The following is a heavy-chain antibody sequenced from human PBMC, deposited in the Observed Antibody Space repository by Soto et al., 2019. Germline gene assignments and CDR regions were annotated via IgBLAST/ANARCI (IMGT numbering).Heavy chain of an antibody. V-gene: IGHV3-23*01. Sequence: GGSLSLACAASGFTFSSYAMSWVRQAPGKGLEWVSAISGSGGSTYYADPVKGRFTISRDNSKNTLYLQMNSLRAEDTAVYYCARVGDTRAWEGDYWGQETVVTVSS. J-gene: IGHJ4*02. CDR2: ISGSGGST. D-gene: IGHD1-26*01. CDR1: GFTFSSYA. CDR3: ARVGDTRAWEGDY.